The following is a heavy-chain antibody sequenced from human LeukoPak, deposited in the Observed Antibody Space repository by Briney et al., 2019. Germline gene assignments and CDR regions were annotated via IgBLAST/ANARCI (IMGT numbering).Heavy chain of an antibody. V-gene: IGHV3-21*01. D-gene: IGHD3-3*01. CDR2: ISSSSSYI. CDR1: EFTFSSYS. Sequence: PGGSLRLSCAASEFTFSSYSMNWVRQAPGKGLEWVSSISSSSSYIYYADSVKGRFTISRDNAKNSLYLQMNSLRAEDTAVYYCARDGVQAKVLEWLSNWFDPWGQGTLVTVSS. CDR3: ARDGVQAKVLEWLSNWFDP. J-gene: IGHJ5*02.